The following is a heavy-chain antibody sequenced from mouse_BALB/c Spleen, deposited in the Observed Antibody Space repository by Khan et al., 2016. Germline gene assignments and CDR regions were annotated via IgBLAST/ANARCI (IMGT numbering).Heavy chain of an antibody. CDR3: ARQYGNYVGYAMDY. CDR1: GCDFSRYW. CDR2: INPDSSTI. Sequence: EVKLLESGGGLVQPGGSLKLSCAASGCDFSRYWMSWVRQAPGKGLEWIGEINPDSSTINYTPSLKDKFIISRDNAKNTLYLQMSKVRSEDTALYYCARQYGNYVGYAMDYWGQGTSVTVSS. V-gene: IGHV4-1*02. J-gene: IGHJ4*01. D-gene: IGHD2-10*02.